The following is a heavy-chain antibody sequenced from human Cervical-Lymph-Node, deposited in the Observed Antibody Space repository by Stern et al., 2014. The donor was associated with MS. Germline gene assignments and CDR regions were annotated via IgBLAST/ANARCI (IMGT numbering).Heavy chain of an antibody. D-gene: IGHD2-2*01. CDR3: ARAQPALGGMDV. V-gene: IGHV3-13*01. Sequence: EDQLVESGGGLVQPGGSLRLSCAASGFTFSSYDMHWVRQATGKGLEWVSAIGTAGDTYYPGSVKGRFTISRENAKNSLYLQMNSLRAGDTAVYYCARAQPALGGMDVWGQGTTVTVSS. CDR1: GFTFSSYD. CDR2: IGTAGDT. J-gene: IGHJ6*02.